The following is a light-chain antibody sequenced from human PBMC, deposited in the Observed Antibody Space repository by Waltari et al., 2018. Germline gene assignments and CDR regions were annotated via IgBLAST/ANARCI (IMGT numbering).Light chain of an antibody. Sequence: DIQMTQSPSSLSASVGDRVTITCRASQTISSYLNWYQQKPGKAPHLLIYNASSLQSGVPSRVSGSGSGTDFTLTISSLQPEDFATYYCQQSSSTPPWTFGQGTKVEIK. CDR1: QTISSY. CDR3: QQSSSTPPWT. CDR2: NAS. J-gene: IGKJ1*01. V-gene: IGKV1-39*01.